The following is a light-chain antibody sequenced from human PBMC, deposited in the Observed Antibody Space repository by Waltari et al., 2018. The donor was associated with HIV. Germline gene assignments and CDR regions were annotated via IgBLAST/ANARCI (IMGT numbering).Light chain of an antibody. CDR2: AAS. Sequence: DTVMPQSPATLSVSPGERALLSCKASQSVGTSVAWYQQRPGQAPRLLISAASTRATGVPARFSGCGSGTEFTLTISSLQSEDFVVYYCQQYSDWPPGFTFGQGTKLDIK. V-gene: IGKV3-15*01. CDR1: QSVGTS. CDR3: QQYSDWPPGFT. J-gene: IGKJ2*01.